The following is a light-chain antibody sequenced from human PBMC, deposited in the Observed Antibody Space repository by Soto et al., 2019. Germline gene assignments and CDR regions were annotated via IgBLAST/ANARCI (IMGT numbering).Light chain of an antibody. CDR1: LSVGSS. J-gene: IGKJ1*01. CDR2: AAS. V-gene: IGKV3-15*01. Sequence: EIVMTQSPATLSVSPGESATLSCRASLSVGSSLAWFQQKPGQAPRLIILAASTRATGIPARFSGSGFGTEFTLTISSLQSEDFAVYYCQQYNNWRTFGQGTKVEIK. CDR3: QQYNNWRT.